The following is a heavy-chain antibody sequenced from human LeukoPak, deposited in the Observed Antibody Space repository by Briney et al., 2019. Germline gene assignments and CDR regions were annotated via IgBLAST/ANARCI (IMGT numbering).Heavy chain of an antibody. J-gene: IGHJ4*02. CDR3: ARVYCGGDCYWGTEPGYRGSGDY. D-gene: IGHD2-21*01. Sequence: GESLKISCKGSGYSFTSYWIGWVRQMPGKGLEWMGIIYPGDSDTRYSPSFQGQVTISADKSISTAYLQWSSLKASDTAMYYCARVYCGGDCYWGTEPGYRGSGDYWGQGTLVTVSS. CDR1: GYSFTSYW. CDR2: IYPGDSDT. V-gene: IGHV5-51*01.